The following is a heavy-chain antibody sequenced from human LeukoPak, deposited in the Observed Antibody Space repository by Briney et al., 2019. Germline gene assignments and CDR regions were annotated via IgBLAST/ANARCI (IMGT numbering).Heavy chain of an antibody. J-gene: IGHJ5*02. CDR3: ARRRAEGGSNGHYNWFDP. Sequence: SETLSLTCTVSGDSISSYYWSWIRQPPGKGLEWIGSRSYSGSTNYNPSLKSRVTMSVATTKNQFSLRLNSVTAADTAVYYCARRRAEGGSNGHYNWFDPWGQGTLVTVSS. V-gene: IGHV4-59*08. D-gene: IGHD6-13*01. CDR2: RSYSGST. CDR1: GDSISSYY.